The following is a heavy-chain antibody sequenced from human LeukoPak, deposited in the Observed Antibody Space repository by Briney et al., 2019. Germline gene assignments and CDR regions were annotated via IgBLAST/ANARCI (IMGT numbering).Heavy chain of an antibody. CDR1: GGSFSGYY. V-gene: IGHV4-34*01. D-gene: IGHD3-9*01. CDR3: AREGYDILTGTFDY. CDR2: INHSGST. Sequence: SETLSLTCAVYGGSFSGYYWSWIRQPPGKGLEWIGEINHSGSTNYNPSLKSRVTISVDTSKNQFSLKLSSVTAADTAVYYCAREGYDILTGTFDYWGQGTLVTVSS. J-gene: IGHJ4*02.